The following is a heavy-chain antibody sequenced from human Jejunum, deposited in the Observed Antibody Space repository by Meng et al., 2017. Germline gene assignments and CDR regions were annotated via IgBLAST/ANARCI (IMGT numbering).Heavy chain of an antibody. CDR2: ITSSSSYI. CDR1: GFTFNTYD. V-gene: IGHV3-21*01. J-gene: IGHJ3*02. CDR3: TRVLAVTSNGYGSGAFDI. Sequence: GESLKISCAASGFTFNTYDMTWVRQAPGKGLEWVSSITSSSSYIYIADSLKGRFTISRDNAKDSLYLQMNILRVEDTAIYYCTRVLAVTSNGYGSGAFDIWGQGTMVTVSS. D-gene: IGHD3-10*01.